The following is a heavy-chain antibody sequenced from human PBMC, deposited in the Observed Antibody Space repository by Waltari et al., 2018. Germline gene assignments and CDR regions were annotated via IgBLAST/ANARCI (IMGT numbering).Heavy chain of an antibody. CDR1: GGSISSGGYY. J-gene: IGHJ4*02. D-gene: IGHD3-3*01. CDR3: ARGPRREWFNALSYQAYFDY. V-gene: IGHV4-31*03. Sequence: QVQLQESGPGLVKPSQTLSLTCTVSGGSISSGGYYWSWIRQHPGKGLEWIGYIYDSGVTYYNPSLKSRVTISVDTSKNQFSLKLSSVTAADTAVYYCARGPRREWFNALSYQAYFDYWGQGTLVTVSS. CDR2: IYDSGVT.